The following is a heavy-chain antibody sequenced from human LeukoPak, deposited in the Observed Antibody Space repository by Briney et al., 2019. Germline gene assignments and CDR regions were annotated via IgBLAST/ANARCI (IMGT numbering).Heavy chain of an antibody. CDR3: ARVGYGGKDY. V-gene: IGHV4-30-2*01. CDR2: INHSGST. Sequence: SETLSLTCAVSGGSISSGGYSWSWIRQPPGKGLEWIGEINHSGSTNYNPSLKSRVTISVDTSKNQFSLKLSSVTAADTAVYYCARVGYGGKDYWGQGTLVTVSS. CDR1: GGSISSGGYS. J-gene: IGHJ4*02. D-gene: IGHD4-23*01.